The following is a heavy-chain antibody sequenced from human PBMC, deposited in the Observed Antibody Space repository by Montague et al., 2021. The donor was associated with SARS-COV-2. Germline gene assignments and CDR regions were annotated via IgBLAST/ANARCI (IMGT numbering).Heavy chain of an antibody. Sequence: SETLSLTCTVSGGSISRYSWTWIRQPPGKGLGWIGYIYNSGSTNYNPSXXGRVTISVDTSKNQFSLKLSSVAAADTAVYYCARVGRGSSWYEVAFDIWGQGTMVTVSS. CDR1: GGSISRYS. CDR3: ARVGRGSSWYEVAFDI. CDR2: IYNSGST. J-gene: IGHJ3*02. V-gene: IGHV4-59*01. D-gene: IGHD6-13*01.